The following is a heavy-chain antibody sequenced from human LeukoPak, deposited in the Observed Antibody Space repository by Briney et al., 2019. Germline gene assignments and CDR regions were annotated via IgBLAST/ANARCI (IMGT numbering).Heavy chain of an antibody. J-gene: IGHJ4*02. CDR3: ARGGGYSGYAKSEFDY. Sequence: ASVKVSCKASGYTFNLYDIKWVRQATGQGLEWMGWMNPNNGNTGYAQKFQGRVTITRNTSITTAYMEVSSLRSEDTAVYYCARGGGYSGYAKSEFDYWGQGTLVTVSS. CDR2: MNPNNGNT. D-gene: IGHD5-12*01. V-gene: IGHV1-8*03. CDR1: GYTFNLYD.